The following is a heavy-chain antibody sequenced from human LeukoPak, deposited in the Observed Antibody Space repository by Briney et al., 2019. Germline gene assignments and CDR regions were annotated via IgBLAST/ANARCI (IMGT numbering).Heavy chain of an antibody. J-gene: IGHJ5*02. CDR2: IYYSGST. Sequence: PSETLSLTCTVSGGSISSYYWSWIRQPPGKGLEWIGYIYYSGSTSYNPSLKSRVTISVDTSKNQFSLKLSSVTAADTAVYYCARGSWAGYGGNPAEFDPWGRGTLVTVSS. CDR3: ARGSWAGYGGNPAEFDP. D-gene: IGHD4-23*01. CDR1: GGSISSYY. V-gene: IGHV4-59*01.